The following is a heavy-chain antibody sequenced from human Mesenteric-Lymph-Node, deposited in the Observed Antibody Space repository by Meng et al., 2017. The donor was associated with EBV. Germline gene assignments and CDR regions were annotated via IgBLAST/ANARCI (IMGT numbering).Heavy chain of an antibody. CDR1: GGSVSSTSYY. D-gene: IGHD3-10*01. Sequence: QVQLQESGPGLGKPSETLSLTCTVSGGSVSSTSYYWSWIRQPPGKRLEWIGYVYYSGSTNYNPSLKSRVTISVDTSKNQFSLNLYSVNAADTAVYYCARENPARGNWFDPWGQGALVTVSS. J-gene: IGHJ5*02. CDR3: ARENPARGNWFDP. V-gene: IGHV4-61*01. CDR2: VYYSGST.